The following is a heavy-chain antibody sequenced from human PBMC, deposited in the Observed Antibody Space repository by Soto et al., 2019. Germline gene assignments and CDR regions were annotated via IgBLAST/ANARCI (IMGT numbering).Heavy chain of an antibody. CDR1: GFTFSSYS. D-gene: IGHD6-13*01. V-gene: IGHV3-48*02. CDR3: ARDNPHPGIAAAGIYYYYGMDV. Sequence: EVQLVESGGGLVQPGGSLRLSCAASGFTFSSYSMNWVRQAPGKGLEWVSYISSSSSTIYYADSVKGRFTISRDNAKNSLYLQMNSLRDEDTAVYYCARDNPHPGIAAAGIYYYYGMDVWGQGTTVTVSS. CDR2: ISSSSSTI. J-gene: IGHJ6*02.